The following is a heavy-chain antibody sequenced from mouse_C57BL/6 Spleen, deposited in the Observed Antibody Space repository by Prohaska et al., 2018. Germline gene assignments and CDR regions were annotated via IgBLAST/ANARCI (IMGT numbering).Heavy chain of an antibody. CDR2: INPGSGGT. V-gene: IGHV1-54*01. CDR1: GYAFTNYL. Sequence: QVQLQQSGAELVRPGTSVKVSCKASGYAFTNYLIEWVKQRPGQGLEWIGVINPGSGGTNYNEKFKGTATLTADKSSSTAYMQLSSLTSEDSAVYFCARGYYGNYYYAMDYWGQGTSVTVSS. J-gene: IGHJ4*01. D-gene: IGHD2-1*01. CDR3: ARGYYGNYYYAMDY.